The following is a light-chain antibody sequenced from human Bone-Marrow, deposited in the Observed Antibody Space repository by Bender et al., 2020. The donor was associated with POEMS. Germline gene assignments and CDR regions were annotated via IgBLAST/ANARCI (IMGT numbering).Light chain of an antibody. J-gene: IGLJ2*01. Sequence: QSALTQPASVSGSPGQSITISCTGTLTDIGIYDFVSWYQQHPGAAPKVIIYDVTNRPVGVSDRFSGSKSGNTADLTISGLQGEDEADYYCSSFTIRSTVIFGGGTRVTV. CDR3: SSFTIRSTVI. V-gene: IGLV2-14*03. CDR2: DVT. CDR1: LTDIGIYDF.